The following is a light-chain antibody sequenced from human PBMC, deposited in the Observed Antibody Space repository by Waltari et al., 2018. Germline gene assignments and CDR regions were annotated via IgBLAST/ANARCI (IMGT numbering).Light chain of an antibody. Sequence: QSALTQPASVSGSPGRSLTISCTGTSSDAGGYTYVSWYQQHPGKAPKLMIYEVSNRPSGVSNRFSGSKSGNTASLTISGLQAEDEADYYCSSYTSSSTPVVFGGGTKLTVL. CDR2: EVS. J-gene: IGLJ2*01. CDR3: SSYTSSSTPVV. V-gene: IGLV2-14*01. CDR1: SSDAGGYTY.